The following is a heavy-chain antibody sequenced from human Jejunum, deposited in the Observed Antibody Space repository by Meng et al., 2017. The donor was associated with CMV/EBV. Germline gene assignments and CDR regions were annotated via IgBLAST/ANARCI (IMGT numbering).Heavy chain of an antibody. CDR1: GFPLNSYG. J-gene: IGHJ4*02. CDR2: LWYDGSRK. CDR3: ARDNDGSSHYSQFDY. V-gene: IGHV3-33*01. Sequence: SGFPLNSYGRHWVRHFPGKGLEWVAVLWYDGSRKYFADSVQGRFSISRDDSKNTVFLQMNSLRAEDTAVYYCARDNDGSSHYSQFDYWGQGTLVTVSS. D-gene: IGHD3-22*01.